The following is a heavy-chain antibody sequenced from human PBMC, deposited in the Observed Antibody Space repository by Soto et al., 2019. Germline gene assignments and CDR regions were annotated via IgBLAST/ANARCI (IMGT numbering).Heavy chain of an antibody. J-gene: IGHJ6*02. Sequence: GASVKVSCKASGYTFTGYYMHWVRQAPGQGLEWMGWINPNSGGTNYAQKFQGRVTMTRDTSISTAYMELSRLRSDDTAVYYCAREGGDIVLMVYAIPGYYYYGMDVWGQGTTGTVS. CDR1: GYTFTGYY. D-gene: IGHD2-8*01. CDR3: AREGGDIVLMVYAIPGYYYYGMDV. CDR2: INPNSGGT. V-gene: IGHV1-2*02.